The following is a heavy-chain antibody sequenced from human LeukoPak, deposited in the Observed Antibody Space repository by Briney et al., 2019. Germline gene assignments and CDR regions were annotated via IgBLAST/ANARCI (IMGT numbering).Heavy chain of an antibody. CDR2: IYYSGNT. D-gene: IGHD1-1*01. CDR1: GGSISSTSFY. V-gene: IGHV4-39*07. CDR3: AREGTTFDF. J-gene: IGHJ4*02. Sequence: SQTLSLTCTVSGGSISSTSFYWGWIRQPPGKGLEWIGSIYYSGNTYYNPSLKSRVTISIDTSNNYFSLKLHPVTAADTAVYYCAREGTTFDFWGQGSLVTVSS.